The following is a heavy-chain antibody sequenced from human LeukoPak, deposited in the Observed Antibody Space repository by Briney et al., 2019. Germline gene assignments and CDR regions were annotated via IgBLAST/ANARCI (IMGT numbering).Heavy chain of an antibody. V-gene: IGHV4-4*07. CDR1: GGSISSWY. CDR3: AGDTGQQTYPDY. J-gene: IGHJ4*02. CDR2: IKSGGST. Sequence: SETLSLTCTVSGGSISSWYWSWIRQPAGKRLEWIGRIKSGGSTNYNPSLKSRVTMSVETSKNQFSLKLDSVTAADTAVYYCAGDTGQQTYPDYWGQGALVTVSS. D-gene: IGHD6-13*01.